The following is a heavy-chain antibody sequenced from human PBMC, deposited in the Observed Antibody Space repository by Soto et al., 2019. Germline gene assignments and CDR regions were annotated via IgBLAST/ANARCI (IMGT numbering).Heavy chain of an antibody. CDR2: ISAYNGNT. CDR3: AKVAPSISILWGFDH. CDR1: GYTFTSYG. D-gene: IGHD2-21*01. J-gene: IGHJ4*02. V-gene: IGHV1-18*01. Sequence: GASVKVSCKASGYTFTSYGISWVRQAPGQGLEWMGWISAYNGNTNYAQKLQGRVTMTTDTSTSTAYMELRSLRSDDTAMYYCAKVAPSISILWGFDHWGPGTLVTVSS.